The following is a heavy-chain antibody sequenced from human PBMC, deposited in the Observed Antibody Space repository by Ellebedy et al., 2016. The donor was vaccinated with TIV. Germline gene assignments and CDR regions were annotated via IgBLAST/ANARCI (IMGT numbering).Heavy chain of an antibody. J-gene: IGHJ4*02. V-gene: IGHV3-7*01. D-gene: IGHD1-1*01. CDR1: GFSFSSYW. CDR2: IKQEGYDQ. Sequence: PGGSLRLSCVGSGFSFSSYWLSWLLQAPGKGLEWVASIKQEGYDQSYVDSVEGRFTISRDNAKSSLYLQMTRLRAEDTSVYYCARDQGWTGGATTRFDYWGQGTLVTVSS. CDR3: ARDQGWTGGATTRFDY.